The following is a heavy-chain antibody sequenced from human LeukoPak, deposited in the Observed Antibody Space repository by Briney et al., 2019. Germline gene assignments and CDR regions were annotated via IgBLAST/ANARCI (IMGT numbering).Heavy chain of an antibody. CDR3: ASLLDFWSGYYTDDAFDT. D-gene: IGHD3-3*01. CDR2: INSDGSST. Sequence: GGSLRLSCAASGFTFSSYSMNWVRQAPGKGLVWVSRINSDGSSTSYADSVKGRFTISRDNAKNTLYLQMNSLRAEDTAVYYCASLLDFWSGYYTDDAFDTWGQGTMVTVSS. J-gene: IGHJ3*02. CDR1: GFTFSSYS. V-gene: IGHV3-74*01.